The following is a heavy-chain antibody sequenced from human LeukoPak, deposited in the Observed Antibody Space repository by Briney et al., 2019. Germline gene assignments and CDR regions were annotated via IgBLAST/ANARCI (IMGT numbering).Heavy chain of an antibody. CDR3: AKEEAADPEFDY. Sequence: PGGSLRLSCAASGFTFSSYEMNWVRQAPGKGLEWVSAISGSGGSTYYADSVKGRFTISRDNSKNTLYLQMNSLRAEDTAVYYCAKEEAADPEFDYWGQGTLVAVSS. V-gene: IGHV3-23*01. CDR2: ISGSGGST. D-gene: IGHD6-13*01. J-gene: IGHJ4*02. CDR1: GFTFSSYE.